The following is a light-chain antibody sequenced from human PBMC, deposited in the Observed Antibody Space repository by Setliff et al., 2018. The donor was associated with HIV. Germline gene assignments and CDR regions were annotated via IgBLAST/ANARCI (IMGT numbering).Light chain of an antibody. CDR3: SSYAITNTLP. Sequence: QSALTQPASVSGSPGQSITISCTGTSSDVGSYNYVSWYQQHPGKAPKLIIYEVRNRPSGVSIRFSGSKSGNTASLTISGLQTEDEADYYCSSYAITNTLPFGTGTKVTVL. V-gene: IGLV2-14*01. CDR2: EVR. CDR1: SSDVGSYNY. J-gene: IGLJ1*01.